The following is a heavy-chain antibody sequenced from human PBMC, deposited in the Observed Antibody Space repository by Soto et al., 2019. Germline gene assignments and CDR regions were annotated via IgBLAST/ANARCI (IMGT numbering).Heavy chain of an antibody. CDR2: IYWNDDK. V-gene: IGHV2-5*01. CDR1: GFSLSTSGVG. J-gene: IGHJ6*02. Sequence: SGPTLVKPTQTLTLTCTFSGFSLSTSGVGVGWIRQPPGKALEWLALIYWNDDKRYSPSLKSRLTITKDTSKNQVVLTMTNMDPVDTATYYCAHLTSNYYYYGMDVWGQGTTVTVSS. CDR3: AHLTSNYYYYGMDV. D-gene: IGHD2-2*01.